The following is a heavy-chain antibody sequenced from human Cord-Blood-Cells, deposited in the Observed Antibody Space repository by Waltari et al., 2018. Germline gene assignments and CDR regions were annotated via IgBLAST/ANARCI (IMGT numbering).Heavy chain of an antibody. D-gene: IGHD5-12*01. J-gene: IGHJ6*03. Sequence: EVQLVQSGAEVKKPGESLKISCKGSGYSFTSYWIGWVRQMPGKGLEWMGVICPCGSDTRPSPSFQGQVTISADTSISTAYLHGSSLKASDTAMDYCARRGYDYYYYYMDVWGKGTTVTVSS. CDR1: GYSFTSYW. CDR3: ARRGYDYYYYYMDV. CDR2: ICPCGSDT. V-gene: IGHV5-51*01.